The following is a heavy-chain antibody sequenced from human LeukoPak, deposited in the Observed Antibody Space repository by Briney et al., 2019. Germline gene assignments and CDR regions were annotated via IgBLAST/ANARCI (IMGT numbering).Heavy chain of an antibody. CDR1: GFTFTDIG. V-gene: IGHV3-33*01. Sequence: GRSLRLSCAASGFTFTDIGFHWVRQAPGKGLGWVSVIWYDGSQKYYADSVKGRFTISRDDSKNTVYLQMNSLRAEDTAVYHCVTDGGRFDLGTSFFNNWGQGTLAIVSS. D-gene: IGHD3/OR15-3a*01. CDR3: VTDGGRFDLGTSFFNN. J-gene: IGHJ4*02. CDR2: IWYDGSQK.